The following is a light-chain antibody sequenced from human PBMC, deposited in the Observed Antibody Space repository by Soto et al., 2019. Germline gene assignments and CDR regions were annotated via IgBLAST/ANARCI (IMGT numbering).Light chain of an antibody. V-gene: IGKV1-39*01. CDR3: QQSYSPYT. CDR2: AAS. CDR1: QSISSY. J-gene: IGKJ2*01. Sequence: DIQMTQSPSSLSASVGDRVTITCRASQSISSYLNWYQQKPGKAPKLLIYAASSLQSGVPSRFSGSGSGTDFTLTISSLQPEEFATYYCQQSYSPYTFGQGTKLEIK.